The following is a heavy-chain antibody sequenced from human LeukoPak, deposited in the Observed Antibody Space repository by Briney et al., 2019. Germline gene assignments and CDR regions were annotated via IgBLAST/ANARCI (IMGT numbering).Heavy chain of an antibody. Sequence: PGGSLRLSCAASGFTFSSYGMHWVRQAPGKGLEWVAFIRYDGSNKYYADSVKGRFTISRDNSKNTLYLQMNSLRAEDTAVYYCARMEGSSGWFPSGYYYYYMDVWGKGTTVTVSS. CDR2: IRYDGSNK. CDR1: GFTFSSYG. D-gene: IGHD6-19*01. V-gene: IGHV3-30*02. J-gene: IGHJ6*03. CDR3: ARMEGSSGWFPSGYYYYYMDV.